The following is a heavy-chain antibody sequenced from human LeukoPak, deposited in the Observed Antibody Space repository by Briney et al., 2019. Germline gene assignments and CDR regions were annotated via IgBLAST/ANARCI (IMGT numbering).Heavy chain of an antibody. CDR3: ARAGANGIEAAGSLRY. Sequence: SETLSLTCTVSGGSISSYYWSWIRQPPGKGLEWIGYIYYSGSTNYNPSLKSRVTISVDTSKNQFSLNLSSVTAADTAVYYCARAGANGIEAAGSLRYWGQGTLVTV. D-gene: IGHD6-13*01. J-gene: IGHJ4*02. CDR1: GGSISSYY. CDR2: IYYSGST. V-gene: IGHV4-59*01.